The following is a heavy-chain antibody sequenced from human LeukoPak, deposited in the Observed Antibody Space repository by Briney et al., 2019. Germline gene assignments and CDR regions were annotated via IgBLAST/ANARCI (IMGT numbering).Heavy chain of an antibody. V-gene: IGHV3-15*01. D-gene: IGHD3-9*01. J-gene: IGHJ3*02. Sequence: GGSLRLSCAASGFTFSYYWMSWVRQAPGKGLEWVGRIKSKTDGGTPDYAAPVKGRFTISRDDSKNTLYLQMNSLKTEDTAVYYCTTDSDILTGYYRGAFDIWGQGTMVTVSS. CDR3: TTDSDILTGYYRGAFDI. CDR1: GFTFSYYW. CDR2: IKSKTDGGTP.